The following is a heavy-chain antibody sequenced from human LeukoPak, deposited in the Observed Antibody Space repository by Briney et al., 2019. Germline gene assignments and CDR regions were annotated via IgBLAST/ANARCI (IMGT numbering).Heavy chain of an antibody. J-gene: IGHJ4*02. D-gene: IGHD3-22*01. Sequence: ASLKVSCKASGYXFTDYYIHWVRQAPGHGLEWMGWIYPDSGGTNYAQKFQGRVTMTRDTSISTAYMGLSRLTSDDTAVYYCARGRSDYCLDSWGQGTLVTVSS. CDR3: ARGRSDYCLDS. CDR1: GYXFTDYY. CDR2: IYPDSGGT. V-gene: IGHV1-2*02.